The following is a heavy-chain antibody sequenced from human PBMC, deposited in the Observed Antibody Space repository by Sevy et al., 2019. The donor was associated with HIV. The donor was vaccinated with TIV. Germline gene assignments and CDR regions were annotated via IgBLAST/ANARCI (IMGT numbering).Heavy chain of an antibody. J-gene: IGHJ4*02. CDR2: INPNSGGT. Sequence: ASVKVSCKASGYTFTGYYMHWVRQAPGQGLEWMGWINPNSGGTNYAQTFQGRVTMTRDTSISTAYMELSRLRSDDTAVYYCARGPTNYPDYWGQGTLVTVSS. CDR3: ARGPTNYPDY. CDR1: GYTFTGYY. V-gene: IGHV1-2*02.